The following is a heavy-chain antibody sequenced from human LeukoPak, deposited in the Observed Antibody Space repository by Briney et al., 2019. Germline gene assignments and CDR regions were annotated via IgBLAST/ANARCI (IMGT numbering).Heavy chain of an antibody. D-gene: IGHD4-23*01. CDR1: GFTFDDYA. V-gene: IGHV3-9*01. J-gene: IGHJ4*02. CDR3: ARFWAAGNSQGFFDY. Sequence: GGSLRLSCAASGFTFDDYAMRWVRQAPGKGLEWVSGICWNSGSIGYADSVKGRFPISRDNAKNSLYLQMNSLRAEDTALYYCARFWAAGNSQGFFDYWGQGTLVTVSS. CDR2: ICWNSGSI.